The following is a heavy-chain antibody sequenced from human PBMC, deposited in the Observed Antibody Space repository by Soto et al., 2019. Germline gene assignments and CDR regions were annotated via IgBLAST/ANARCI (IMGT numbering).Heavy chain of an antibody. Sequence: PSETLSLTCAVSGGSISSGGYSWSWIRQPPGKGLEWIGYIYHSGSTYYNPSLKSRVTISVGKSKNQFSLKLSSVIAADTAVYYCARVSGSYYYGMDVWGQGTTVTVSS. CDR3: ARVSGSYYYGMDV. V-gene: IGHV4-30-2*01. CDR2: IYHSGST. D-gene: IGHD1-26*01. J-gene: IGHJ6*02. CDR1: GGSISSGGYS.